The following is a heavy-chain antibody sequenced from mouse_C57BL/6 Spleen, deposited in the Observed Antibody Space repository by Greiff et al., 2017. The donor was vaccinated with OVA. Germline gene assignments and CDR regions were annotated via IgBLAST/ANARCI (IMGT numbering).Heavy chain of an antibody. D-gene: IGHD4-1*01. J-gene: IGHJ2*01. CDR2: IYPGDGDT. V-gene: IGHV1-80*01. CDR1: GYAFSSYW. CDR3: VRETGAGYFDY. Sequence: QVQLQQSGAELVKPGASVKISCKASGYAFSSYWMNWVKQRPGKGLEWIGQIYPGDGDTNYNGKLKGKATLTADKSSSTAYMQLSSLTSEDSAVYFGVRETGAGYFDYWGQGTTLTVSS.